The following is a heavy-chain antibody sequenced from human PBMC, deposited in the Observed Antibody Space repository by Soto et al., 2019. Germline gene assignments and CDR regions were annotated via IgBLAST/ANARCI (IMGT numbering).Heavy chain of an antibody. CDR3: ARHVQYDGQYAMDV. J-gene: IGHJ6*01. CDR2: ISYDGSSK. CDR1: GFTASSYA. D-gene: IGHD1-1*01. V-gene: IGHV3-30-3*01. Sequence: QVQLVESGGGVVQPGRSLRLSCAASGFTASSYAMHWVRQAPGKGLEWVSVISYDGSSKYYADSVKGRFTFSRDNSKNTLYLQMNSLRAEDTAVYYCARHVQYDGQYAMDVW.